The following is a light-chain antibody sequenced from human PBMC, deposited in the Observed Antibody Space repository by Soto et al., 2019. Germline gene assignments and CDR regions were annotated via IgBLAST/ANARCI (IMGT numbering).Light chain of an antibody. CDR3: QQRNSWPIT. Sequence: EIVLTQSPATLSLSPGERATLSSRASQSVSSYLAWYQQKPGQAPRLLIYDAYNRATGIQARFSGSGSGTDFTLTISSLEPEDFAVYYCQQRNSWPITFGQGTRLEIK. CDR1: QSVSSY. J-gene: IGKJ5*01. V-gene: IGKV3-11*01. CDR2: DAY.